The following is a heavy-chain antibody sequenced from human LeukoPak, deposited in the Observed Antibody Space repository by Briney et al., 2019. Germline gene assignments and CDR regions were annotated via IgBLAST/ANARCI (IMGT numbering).Heavy chain of an antibody. V-gene: IGHV1-46*01. CDR3: ARTVYGDY. Sequence: ASVKVSCKASGYTFTSYYMHWVRQAPGHGLEWMGIINPSGGSTSYAQKFQGRVTITRDTSASTAYMELSSLRSEDTAMYYCARTVYGDYWGQGTLVTVSS. J-gene: IGHJ4*02. CDR2: INPSGGST. CDR1: GYTFTSYY. D-gene: IGHD3-10*01.